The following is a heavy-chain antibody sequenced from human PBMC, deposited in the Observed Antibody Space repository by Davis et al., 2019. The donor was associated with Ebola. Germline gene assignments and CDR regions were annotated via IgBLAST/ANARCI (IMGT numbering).Heavy chain of an antibody. CDR1: GGSISSYY. D-gene: IGHD4-17*01. Sequence: MPSETLSLTCTVSGGSISSYYWSWIRQPPGKGLEWIGYIYYSGSTYYNPSLKSRVTISVDKSKNQFSLKLSSVTAADTAVYYCARDYGDYLDYFDYWGQGTLVTVSS. CDR2: IYYSGST. J-gene: IGHJ4*02. V-gene: IGHV4-59*12. CDR3: ARDYGDYLDYFDY.